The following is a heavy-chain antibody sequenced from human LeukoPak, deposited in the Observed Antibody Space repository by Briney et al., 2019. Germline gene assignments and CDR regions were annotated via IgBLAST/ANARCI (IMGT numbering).Heavy chain of an antibody. J-gene: IGHJ3*02. V-gene: IGHV5-51*01. CDR2: IYPGDSNT. Sequence: GESLKISCKGSEYSFTNYWIGWVRQLPGKGLEWMGIIYPGDSNTKYSPSFQGHVSISADKSINIAYLQWGSLRASDTAFYYCATTRGYGDAFDIWGQGTLVTVS. D-gene: IGHD5-12*01. CDR1: EYSFTNYW. CDR3: ATTRGYGDAFDI.